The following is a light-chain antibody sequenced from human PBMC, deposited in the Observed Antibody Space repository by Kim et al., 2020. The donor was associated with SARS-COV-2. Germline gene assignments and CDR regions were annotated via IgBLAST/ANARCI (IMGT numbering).Light chain of an antibody. CDR2: DAS. Sequence: STGERAALPSRAGQSVSSYLALYQQNPGQAPRLLIYDASNRATGIPARFSGSGSGTDFTLTISSLEPEDFAVYYCQQRSNWPPLTFGGGNKVDIK. CDR1: QSVSSY. V-gene: IGKV3-11*01. CDR3: QQRSNWPPLT. J-gene: IGKJ4*01.